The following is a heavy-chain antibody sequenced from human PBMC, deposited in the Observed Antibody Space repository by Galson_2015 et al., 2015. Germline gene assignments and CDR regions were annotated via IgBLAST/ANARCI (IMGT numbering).Heavy chain of an antibody. CDR1: GFTFSSYA. Sequence: SLRLSCAASGFTFSSYAMHWVRQAPGKGLEWVAVISYDGSNKYYADSVKGRFTISRDNSKNTLYLQMNSLRAEDTAVYYCARDQFYDHPIFDYWGQGTLVTVSS. CDR3: ARDQFYDHPIFDY. V-gene: IGHV3-30-3*01. D-gene: IGHD3-3*01. CDR2: ISYDGSNK. J-gene: IGHJ4*02.